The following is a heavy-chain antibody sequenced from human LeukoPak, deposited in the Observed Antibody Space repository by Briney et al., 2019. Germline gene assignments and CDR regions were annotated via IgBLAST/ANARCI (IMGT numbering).Heavy chain of an antibody. CDR2: TYYKSKWNN. J-gene: IGHJ4*02. V-gene: IGHV6-1*01. D-gene: IGHD6-13*01. CDR1: GDSVSSKSAT. Sequence: SQTLSPTCAISGDSVSSKSATWNWIRQSPSRGLEWLGRTYYKSKWNNDYAISVKSRITINPDTPKNQFSLHLNSVTPEDTAVYFCARSAAGTLDYWGQGILVTVSS. CDR3: ARSAAGTLDY.